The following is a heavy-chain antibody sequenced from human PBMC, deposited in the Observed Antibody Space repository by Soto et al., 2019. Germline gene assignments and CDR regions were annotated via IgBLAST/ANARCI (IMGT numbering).Heavy chain of an antibody. CDR2: IYYSGST. Sequence: PSETLSLTCTVSGGSISSSSYYWGWIRQPPGKGLEWIGSIYYSGSTYYNPSLKSRVTISVDTSKNQFSLKLSSVTAADTAVYYCASRVITIFGVATGWFDSWGQGSQVTVSS. J-gene: IGHJ5*01. CDR3: ASRVITIFGVATGWFDS. D-gene: IGHD3-3*01. V-gene: IGHV4-39*01. CDR1: GGSISSSSYY.